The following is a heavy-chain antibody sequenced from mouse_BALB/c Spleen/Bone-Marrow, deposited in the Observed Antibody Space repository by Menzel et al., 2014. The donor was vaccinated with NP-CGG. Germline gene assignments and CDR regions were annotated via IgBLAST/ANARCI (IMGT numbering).Heavy chain of an antibody. CDR2: ISSGGST. CDR3: ARDDYDDQYYFDY. Sequence: EVKVVESGGGLVKPGGSLKLSCAASGFTFSSYAMSWVRQTPEKRLEWVASISSGGSTYYPDSVKGRFTISRDNSRNILYLQMSSLMSEDTAMYYCARDDYDDQYYFDYWGQGTTLTVSS. V-gene: IGHV5-6-5*01. CDR1: GFTFSSYA. J-gene: IGHJ2*01. D-gene: IGHD2-4*01.